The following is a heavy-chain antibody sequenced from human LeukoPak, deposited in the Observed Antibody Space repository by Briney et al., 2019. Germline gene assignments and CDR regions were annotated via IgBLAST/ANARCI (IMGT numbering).Heavy chain of an antibody. CDR1: GYTFTGYY. J-gene: IGHJ6*02. CDR2: INPNSGGT. CDR3: ARSSRYDSSGYYYRSPPYYYYGMDV. D-gene: IGHD3-22*01. Sequence: ASVKVSCKAPGYTFTGYYMHWVRRAPGQGLEWMGWINPNSGGTNYAQKFQGWVTMTRDTSISTAYMELSRLRSDDTAVYYCARSSRYDSSGYYYRSPPYYYYGMDVWGQGTTVTVSS. V-gene: IGHV1-2*04.